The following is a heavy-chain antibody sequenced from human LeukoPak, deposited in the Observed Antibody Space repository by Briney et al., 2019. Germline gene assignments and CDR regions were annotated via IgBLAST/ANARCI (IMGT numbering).Heavy chain of an antibody. CDR2: ISYDGSNK. Sequence: GRSLRLSCAASGFTFSSYAMHWVRQAPGKGLEWVAVISYDGSNKYYADSVKGRFTISRDNSKNTLYLQMNSLRAEDTAVYYCARDRPSLCSSTGCPAYYYYYGMDVWGQGTTVTVSS. D-gene: IGHD2-2*01. J-gene: IGHJ6*02. CDR1: GFTFSSYA. V-gene: IGHV3-30-3*01. CDR3: ARDRPSLCSSTGCPAYYYYYGMDV.